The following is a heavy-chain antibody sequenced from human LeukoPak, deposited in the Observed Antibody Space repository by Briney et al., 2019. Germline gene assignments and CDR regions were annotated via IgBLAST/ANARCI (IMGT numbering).Heavy chain of an antibody. J-gene: IGHJ4*02. CDR3: AKGTRPRYGSRSPFDY. D-gene: IGHD3-10*01. CDR1: GLTFSTSG. V-gene: IGHV3-21*06. CDR2: ICPSGFDR. Sequence: GGSLRLSCTPSGLTFSTSGVNWVREARGKGREGVASICPSGFDRYHADSIKGRFTISRDNATHFLYLRMDSLRAEDTAVYYCAKGTRPRYGSRSPFDYWGQGTLVTVSS.